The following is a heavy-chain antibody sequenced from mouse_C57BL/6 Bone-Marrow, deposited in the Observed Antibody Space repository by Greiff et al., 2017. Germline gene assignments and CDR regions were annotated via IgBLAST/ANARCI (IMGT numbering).Heavy chain of an antibody. J-gene: IGHJ3*01. Sequence: QVQLQQPGAELVKPGASVKLSCKASGYTFTSYWMQWVKQRPGQGLEWIGEIDPSDSYTNYNQKFTGKATLTVDTSSSTAYMQLSSLTFDDSAVYYWSRRGDYGEFAYWGQGTLVTVSA. CDR2: IDPSDSYT. CDR1: GYTFTSYW. CDR3: SRRGDYGEFAY. D-gene: IGHD2-4*01. V-gene: IGHV1-50*01.